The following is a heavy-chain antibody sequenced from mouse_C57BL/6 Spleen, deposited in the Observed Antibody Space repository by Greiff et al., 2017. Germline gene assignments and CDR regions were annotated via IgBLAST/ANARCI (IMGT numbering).Heavy chain of an antibody. Sequence: EVQLQQSGAELVRPGASVKLSCTASGFNIKDYYMHWVKQRPEQGLEWIGRIDPEDGDTEYALKFQGKATMTADTSSNTAYLQLSSLTSEDTAVYYCTTFITTVPLDYWGQGTTLTVSS. CDR2: IDPEDGDT. D-gene: IGHD1-1*01. CDR1: GFNIKDYY. J-gene: IGHJ2*01. V-gene: IGHV14-1*01. CDR3: TTFITTVPLDY.